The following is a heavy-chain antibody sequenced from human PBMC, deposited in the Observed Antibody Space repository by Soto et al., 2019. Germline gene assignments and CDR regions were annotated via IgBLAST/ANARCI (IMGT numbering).Heavy chain of an antibody. Sequence: PGGSLRLSXAASGFTFSSYSMNWVRQAPGKGLEWVSSISSSSSYIYYADSVKGRFTISRDNAKNSLYLQMNSLRAEDTAVYYCARDHRWKNGMDVWGQGTTVTVSS. D-gene: IGHD1-1*01. CDR3: ARDHRWKNGMDV. CDR2: ISSSSSYI. V-gene: IGHV3-21*01. J-gene: IGHJ6*02. CDR1: GFTFSSYS.